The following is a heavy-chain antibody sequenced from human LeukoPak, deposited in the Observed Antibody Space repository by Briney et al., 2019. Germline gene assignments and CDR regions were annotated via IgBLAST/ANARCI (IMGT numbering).Heavy chain of an antibody. D-gene: IGHD6-19*01. CDR2: IDWSGGRT. CDR3: ARSGYSSGWYRGPFDY. Sequence: GGSLRLSCAASGCTFDDYGMSWVRQAPGKGLEWVSGIDWSGGRTAYADSVKGRSTISRDNAKNSLSLQVSSLRAEDTALYYCARSGYSSGWYRGPFDYWGQGTLVTVSS. J-gene: IGHJ4*02. CDR1: GCTFDDYG. V-gene: IGHV3-20*04.